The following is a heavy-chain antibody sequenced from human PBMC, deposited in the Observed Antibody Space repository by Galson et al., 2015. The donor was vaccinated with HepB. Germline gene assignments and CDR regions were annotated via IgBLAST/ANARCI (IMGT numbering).Heavy chain of an antibody. CDR3: AKAIWFGGPNMDV. CDR1: GFTFTAYA. V-gene: IGHV3-23*01. CDR2: LSGSSGNI. Sequence: SLRLSCAASGFTFTAYAMSWVRQAPGKGLEWVSSLSGSSGNIYYADSVRGRFTISRDTSTNTLFLQMNSLRAEDTALYYCAKAIWFGGPNMDVWGKGTTVTVSS. J-gene: IGHJ6*03. D-gene: IGHD3-10*01.